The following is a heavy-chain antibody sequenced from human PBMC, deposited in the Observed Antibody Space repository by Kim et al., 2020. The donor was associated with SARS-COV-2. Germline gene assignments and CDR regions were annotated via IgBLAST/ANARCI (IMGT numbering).Heavy chain of an antibody. CDR3: AKTKNDYGDYVLDY. CDR1: GFTFSSYA. J-gene: IGHJ4*02. V-gene: IGHV3-23*03. CDR2: IYSGGSST. D-gene: IGHD4-17*01. Sequence: GGSLRLSCAASGFTFSSYAMSWVRQAPGKGLECVSVIYSGGSSTYYADSVKGRFTISRDNSKNTLYLQMNSLRAEDTAVYYCAKTKNDYGDYVLDYWGQGTLVTVSS.